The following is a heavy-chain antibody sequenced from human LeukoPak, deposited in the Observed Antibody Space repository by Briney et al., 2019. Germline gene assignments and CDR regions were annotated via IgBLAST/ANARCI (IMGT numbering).Heavy chain of an antibody. J-gene: IGHJ6*03. CDR3: ARRPHSSSSGYYYSMDV. V-gene: IGHV4-34*01. D-gene: IGHD6-6*01. CDR2: INHSGST. CDR1: VGSFSDHF. Sequence: PSGTPSLTCAVYVGSFSDHFWTWIRQPPGKGLEWIGDINHSGSTNYNPSLKSRVAISVDTSKNQFSLNLRSVIAADRAVYYCARRPHSSSSGYYYSMDVWGEGTTVTVSS.